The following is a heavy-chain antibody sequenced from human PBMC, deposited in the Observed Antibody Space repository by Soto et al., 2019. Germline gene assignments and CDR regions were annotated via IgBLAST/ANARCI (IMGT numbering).Heavy chain of an antibody. CDR1: GYTFTSYG. V-gene: IGHV1-18*01. CDR2: ISTYNGNT. J-gene: IGHJ5*02. Sequence: QVQLLQSGAEVKKPGASVKVSCKASGYTFTSYGISWVRQAPGQGLEWMGRISTYNGNTNFTQKLQGRDTMTTDTSTSTAYMELRSLRYDVTAVYYCARDREYNWNDNWFDPWGQGTLVTVSS. CDR3: ARDREYNWNDNWFDP. D-gene: IGHD1-20*01.